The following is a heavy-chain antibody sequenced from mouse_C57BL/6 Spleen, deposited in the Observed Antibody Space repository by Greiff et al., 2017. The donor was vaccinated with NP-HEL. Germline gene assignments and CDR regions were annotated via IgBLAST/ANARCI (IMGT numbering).Heavy chain of an antibody. Sequence: VQLVESGAELVKPGASVKISCKASGYAFSSYWMNWVKQRPGKGLEWIGQIYPGDGDTNYNGKFKGQATLTADKSSSTAYMPLSSLTSEDSAVYFCARGNYAYAMDYWGQGTSVTVSS. CDR3: ARGNYAYAMDY. CDR1: GYAFSSYW. J-gene: IGHJ4*01. D-gene: IGHD1-1*02. V-gene: IGHV1-80*01. CDR2: IYPGDGDT.